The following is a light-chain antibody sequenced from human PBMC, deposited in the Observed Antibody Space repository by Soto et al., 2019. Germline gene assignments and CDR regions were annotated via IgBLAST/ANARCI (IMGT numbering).Light chain of an antibody. Sequence: EIVMNQSPSTLSVSPGERATLSCRASQTVSSNLAWYQQKPGQAPRLLIYGASTRATGIPARFSGSGSGTEFTLTISSLQSEDFAVYYCQQYNNWPRITFGQGTRLEIK. CDR2: GAS. CDR1: QTVSSN. J-gene: IGKJ5*01. CDR3: QQYNNWPRIT. V-gene: IGKV3-15*01.